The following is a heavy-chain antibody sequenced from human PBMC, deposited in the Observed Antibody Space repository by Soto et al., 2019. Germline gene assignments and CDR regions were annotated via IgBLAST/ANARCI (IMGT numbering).Heavy chain of an antibody. D-gene: IGHD1-7*01. CDR2: INPNNGNT. V-gene: IGHV1-8*01. Sequence: ASVNVSCKASGYTFTSYDINWVRQATGQGLEWMGWINPNNGNTGYAQKFQGRVTMTRSTSISTAYMELSSLRSDDTAVYFCARTSSGTRGGFDPWGQGTLVTVSS. CDR3: ARTSSGTRGGFDP. J-gene: IGHJ5*02. CDR1: GYTFTSYD.